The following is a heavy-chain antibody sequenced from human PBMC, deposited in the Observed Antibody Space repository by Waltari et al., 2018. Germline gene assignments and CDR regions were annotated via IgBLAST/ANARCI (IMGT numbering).Heavy chain of an antibody. CDR1: GGSISSSSYY. J-gene: IGHJ2*01. V-gene: IGHV4-39*01. CDR2: IYSSGST. D-gene: IGHD2-8*01. Sequence: QLQLQESGPGLVKPSETLSLTCTVSGGSISSSSYYWGWVRQPPGKGLEWLGSIYSSGSTYYNPSLKSRVTISVDTSKNQFSLKLSSVTAADTAVYYCARHPAMTIMLWYFDLWGRGTLVTVSS. CDR3: ARHPAMTIMLWYFDL.